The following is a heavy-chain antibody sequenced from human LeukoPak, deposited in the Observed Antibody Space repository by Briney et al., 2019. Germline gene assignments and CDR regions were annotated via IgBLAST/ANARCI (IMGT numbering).Heavy chain of an antibody. Sequence: SETLSLTCTVSGGSISSYYWSWIRQPAGKGLEWIGRIYTSGSTNYNPSLKSRVTMSVDTSKNQFSLKLSSVTAADTAVYYCARVGSYLSYDSSGYDGGGYYYYYMDVWGKGTTVTVSS. CDR3: ARVGSYLSYDSSGYDGGGYYYYYMDV. CDR2: IYTSGST. J-gene: IGHJ6*03. V-gene: IGHV4-4*07. CDR1: GGSISSYY. D-gene: IGHD3-22*01.